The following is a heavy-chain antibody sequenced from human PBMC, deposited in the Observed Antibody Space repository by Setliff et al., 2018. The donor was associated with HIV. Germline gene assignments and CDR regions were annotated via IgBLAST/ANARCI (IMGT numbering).Heavy chain of an antibody. Sequence: QPGGSLRLSCAASGFTLNNDWMSWVRQAPGKGLEWVANINQDGSEKYYVDSVKGRFTISRDNAKNSLYLQMNSLRAEDTAVYYCARDLMTMVRGQIDLRNIFYYMDVWGTGTPVTVSS. CDR1: GFTLNNDW. D-gene: IGHD3-10*01. J-gene: IGHJ6*03. V-gene: IGHV3-7*01. CDR2: INQDGSEK. CDR3: ARDLMTMVRGQIDLRNIFYYMDV.